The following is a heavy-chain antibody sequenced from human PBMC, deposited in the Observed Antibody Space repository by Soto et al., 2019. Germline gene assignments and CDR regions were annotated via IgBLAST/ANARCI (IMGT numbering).Heavy chain of an antibody. CDR1: GGSISSGGYY. D-gene: IGHD2-15*01. CDR2: IYYSGRT. V-gene: IGHV4-31*03. Sequence: SETLSLTCTVSGGSISSGGYYWSWIRQHPGKGLEWIGYIYYSGRTYYNPSLKSRVTISVDTSKNQFSLKLSSVTAADTAVYYCSGSYCSGGSCYSPVYFQHWGQGTLVTVSS. CDR3: SGSYCSGGSCYSPVYFQH. J-gene: IGHJ1*01.